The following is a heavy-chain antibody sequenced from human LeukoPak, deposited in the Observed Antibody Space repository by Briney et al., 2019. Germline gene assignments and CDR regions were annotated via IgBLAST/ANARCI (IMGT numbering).Heavy chain of an antibody. V-gene: IGHV3-33*01. CDR3: ARDGDCSSTSCYTSGGFYYYYGMDV. CDR2: IWYDGSNK. CDR1: GFTFSSYG. J-gene: IGHJ6*02. D-gene: IGHD2-2*02. Sequence: PGGSLRLSYAASGFTFSSYGMHWDRQAPGKGLEWVAVIWYDGSNKYYADSVKGRFTISRDNSKNTLYLQMNSLRAEDTAVYYCARDGDCSSTSCYTSGGFYYYYGMDVWGQGTTVTVSS.